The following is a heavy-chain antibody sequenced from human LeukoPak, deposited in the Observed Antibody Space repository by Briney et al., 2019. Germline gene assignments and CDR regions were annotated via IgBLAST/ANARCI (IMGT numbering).Heavy chain of an antibody. J-gene: IGHJ5*02. CDR2: IYYSGST. D-gene: IGHD3-3*01. CDR1: GGSISSYY. Sequence: PSETLSVTCTVSGGSISSYYWSWIRQPPGKGLEWIGYIYYSGSTNYNPSLKSRVTISVDTSKNQFSLKLSSVTAADTAVYYSARDNTIFGVVIGWFDPWGQGTLVTVSS. CDR3: ARDNTIFGVVIGWFDP. V-gene: IGHV4-59*01.